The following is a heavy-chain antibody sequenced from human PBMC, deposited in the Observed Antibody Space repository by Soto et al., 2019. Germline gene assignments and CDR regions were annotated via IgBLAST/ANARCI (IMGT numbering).Heavy chain of an antibody. Sequence: QVQLVQSGAELKKPGSSVKVSCKSSGGTFSNYAVSWVRQVPGQGLEWMGGIIHIFNTPNYAQKFQGRVTFTADESTGTADMELSSLRSEDTAVYYCASRPRNGYNRWGQGTLVTVSS. J-gene: IGHJ4*02. V-gene: IGHV1-69*01. CDR2: IIHIFNTP. D-gene: IGHD5-12*01. CDR3: ASRPRNGYNR. CDR1: GGTFSNYA.